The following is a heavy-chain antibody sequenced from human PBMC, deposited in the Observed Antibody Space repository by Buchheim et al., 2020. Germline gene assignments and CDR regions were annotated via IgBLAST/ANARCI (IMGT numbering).Heavy chain of an antibody. CDR2: IYYSGST. D-gene: IGHD3-22*01. CDR1: GGSISSSSYY. Sequence: QLQLQESGPGLVKPSETLSLTCTVSGGSISSSSYYWGWIRQPPGKGLEWIGSIYYSGSTYYNPSLKSRVTISVDTSKNQFSLKLSSVTAADTAVYYCVSSHLQHYYDSSGYSVWFDPWGQGTL. J-gene: IGHJ5*02. V-gene: IGHV4-39*01. CDR3: VSSHLQHYYDSSGYSVWFDP.